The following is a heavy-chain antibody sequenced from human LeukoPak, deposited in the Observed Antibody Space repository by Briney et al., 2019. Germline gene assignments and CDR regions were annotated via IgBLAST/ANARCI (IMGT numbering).Heavy chain of an antibody. D-gene: IGHD1-26*01. CDR3: ARDQDEGSCPDS. Sequence: GGSLRLSCAASGFPLSSYSMNWVRQAPGKGLEWVAFISSSSKYIYYADSVKGRFTISRDNAKNSLYLQRNSLRVEDTAVYYCARDQDEGSCPDSWGQGTLVTVSS. V-gene: IGHV3-21*01. CDR1: GFPLSSYS. CDR2: ISSSSKYI. J-gene: IGHJ5*01.